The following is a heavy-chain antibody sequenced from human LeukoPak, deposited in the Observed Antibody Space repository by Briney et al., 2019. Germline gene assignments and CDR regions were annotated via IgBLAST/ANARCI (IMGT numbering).Heavy chain of an antibody. Sequence: ASVKVSCKASGYTFTSYDINWVRQATGQGLEWMGWMNPISGYTGYAQNFQGRVTMTGNTSISTAYMELSSLKSEDAAVYYCARGNRLYTSSWSSLPFDIWGQGTMVTVS. V-gene: IGHV1-8*01. CDR2: MNPISGYT. CDR3: ARGNRLYTSSWSSLPFDI. J-gene: IGHJ3*02. CDR1: GYTFTSYD. D-gene: IGHD6-13*01.